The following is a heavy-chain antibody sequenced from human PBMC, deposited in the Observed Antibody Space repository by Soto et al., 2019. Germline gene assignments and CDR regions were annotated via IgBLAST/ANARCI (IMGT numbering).Heavy chain of an antibody. CDR2: IYHSGST. D-gene: IGHD2-15*01. CDR3: AREGDCSGGSCYSNFVSGAFDI. J-gene: IGHJ3*02. Sequence: QVQLQESGPGLVKPSGTLSLTCAVSSGSISSSNWWSWVRQPPGKGLEWIGEIYHSGSTNYNPSLKSRVTISVDKSKNQFSLKLSSVTAADTAVYYCAREGDCSGGSCYSNFVSGAFDIWGQGTMVTVSS. CDR1: SGSISSSNW. V-gene: IGHV4-4*02.